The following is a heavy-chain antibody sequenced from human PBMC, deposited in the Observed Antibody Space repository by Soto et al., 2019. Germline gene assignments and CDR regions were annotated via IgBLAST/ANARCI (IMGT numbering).Heavy chain of an antibody. V-gene: IGHV3-33*05. CDR2: TSYDGSNN. CDR1: GFTFRSYV. CDR3: ARWGTTGGLDV. J-gene: IGHJ4*02. D-gene: IGHD3-16*01. Sequence: QVQLVESGGGVVQPGTSLRLSCVGSGFTFRSYVIHWVRQAPGKGLEWVALTSYDGSNNFYGDSVNGRFTISRHNSRNTVELQMDRLTFEDTALYYCARWGTTGGLDVWGQGTLVSVSS.